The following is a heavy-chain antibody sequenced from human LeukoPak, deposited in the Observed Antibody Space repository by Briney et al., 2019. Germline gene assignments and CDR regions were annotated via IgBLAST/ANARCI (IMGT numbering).Heavy chain of an antibody. CDR2: IGGSGIYT. V-gene: IGHV3-11*05. CDR1: GFIFSDYY. J-gene: IGHJ5*02. D-gene: IGHD5-12*01. Sequence: GGSLRLSCAASGFIFSDYYMTWIRQAPGKGLEWVSYIGGSGIYTNYADSVKGRFTISRDNSKNTLYLQMNSLRAEDTAVYYCARVSYGYSGYWNWFDPWGQGTLVTVSS. CDR3: ARVSYGYSGYWNWFDP.